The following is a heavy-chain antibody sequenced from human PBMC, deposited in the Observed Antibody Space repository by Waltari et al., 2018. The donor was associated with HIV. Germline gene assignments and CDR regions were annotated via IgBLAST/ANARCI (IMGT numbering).Heavy chain of an antibody. CDR1: GYIFTTYS. CDR3: TRNNKGPVDY. J-gene: IGHJ4*02. V-gene: IGHV7-4-1*02. CDR2: INTNTGTP. Sequence: QVQLVQSGSELKKPGASVKISCKASGYIFTTYSINWVRQAPGQGLEWMGWINTNTGTPTDAQGFTGRFVFSLDTSVSTAYLQINSLKAADTAVYYCTRNNKGPVDYWGQGTPVTVSS. D-gene: IGHD1-1*01.